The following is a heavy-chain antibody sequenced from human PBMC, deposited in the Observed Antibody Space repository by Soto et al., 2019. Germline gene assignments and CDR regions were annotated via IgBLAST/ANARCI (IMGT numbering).Heavy chain of an antibody. J-gene: IGHJ4*02. CDR1: GYTFNSYS. D-gene: IGHD6-13*01. CDR2: INAVNCNT. Sequence: GASVEVSCKASGYTFNSYSMQWVRQAPGQRLEGMGWINAVNCNTKYSQKFQGRVTITRYTSARTAYLELRSLRFAATAVYSCARDIAAAGYFDYWGQGPLVTVS. V-gene: IGHV1-3*01. CDR3: ARDIAAAGYFDY.